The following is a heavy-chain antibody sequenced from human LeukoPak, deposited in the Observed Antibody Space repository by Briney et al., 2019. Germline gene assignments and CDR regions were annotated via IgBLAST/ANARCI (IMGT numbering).Heavy chain of an antibody. CDR2: INIDLGTT. V-gene: IGHV1-69*01. Sequence: SVKASYYPLERPFCTSSIIPVSRSPGQGLECMGGINIDLGTTNYARKFRGRVTITADESTTTAYMELNNLRTEDTAVYSRGSCVLGRMNGDYYYWGPGTLVIVSS. CDR1: ERPFCTSS. CDR3: GSCVLGRMNGDYYY. J-gene: IGHJ4*02. D-gene: IGHD3-10*01.